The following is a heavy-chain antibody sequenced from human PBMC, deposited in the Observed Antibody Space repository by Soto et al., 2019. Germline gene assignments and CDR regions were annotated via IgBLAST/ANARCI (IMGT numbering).Heavy chain of an antibody. CDR2: INPYNANT. V-gene: IGHV1-18*04. J-gene: IGHJ3*02. Sequence: ASVKVSCKISGYTFTNHGINWVRQAPGQGLEWMGWINPYNANTNYAQKLQGRVTMTTDTSTSTAYMDLRSLTSDDTAAYYCARDRVAGIWGDAFDIWGQGTMVTVSS. D-gene: IGHD3-16*01. CDR3: ARDRVAGIWGDAFDI. CDR1: GYTFTNHG.